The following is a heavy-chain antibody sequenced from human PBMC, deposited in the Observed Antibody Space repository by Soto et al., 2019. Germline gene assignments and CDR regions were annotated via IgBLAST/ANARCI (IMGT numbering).Heavy chain of an antibody. Sequence: SETLSLTCTVSDGSISTYYCNWIRQPAGKGLEWIGRIDNSGNTHYNPSLKSRVTMSADTYRNQFTWKLNSVTAADRAVYYCARGGQDFWSGPFAYWGQGALVTVSS. V-gene: IGHV4-4*07. CDR3: ARGGQDFWSGPFAY. CDR2: IDNSGNT. CDR1: DGSISTYY. D-gene: IGHD3-3*01. J-gene: IGHJ4*02.